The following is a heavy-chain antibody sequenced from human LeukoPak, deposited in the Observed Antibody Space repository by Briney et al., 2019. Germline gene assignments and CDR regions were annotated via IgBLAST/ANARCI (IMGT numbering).Heavy chain of an antibody. Sequence: PSETLSLTCDVYNASFGPYYWSWLRQSPGKGLEYIGEVNYRGDGNYNPSLKSRVTISVDTSKNQFSLKLSSVTAADTAVYYCARGGGTYYYDSSGISHFDYWGQGTLVTVSS. V-gene: IGHV4-34*01. CDR3: ARGGGTYYYDSSGISHFDY. CDR2: VNYRGDG. J-gene: IGHJ4*02. CDR1: NASFGPYY. D-gene: IGHD3-22*01.